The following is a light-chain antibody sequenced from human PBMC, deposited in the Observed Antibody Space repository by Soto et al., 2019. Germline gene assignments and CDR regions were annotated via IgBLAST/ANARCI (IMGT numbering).Light chain of an antibody. CDR3: QQYGSSPYT. V-gene: IGKV3-20*01. J-gene: IGKJ2*01. CDR1: QSVSSSY. CDR2: GAS. Sequence: EIVLTQSPGTLSLSPGERATLSCRASQSVSSSYLAWYQQKPGQAPRLLIYGASSRATGIPARFSGSGSGTDFSLTISRVEPEDFAVYYCQQYGSSPYTFGQGTKLEIK.